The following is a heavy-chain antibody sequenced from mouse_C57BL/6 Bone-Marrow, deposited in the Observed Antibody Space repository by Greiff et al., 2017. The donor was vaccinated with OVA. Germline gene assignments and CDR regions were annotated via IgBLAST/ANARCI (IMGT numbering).Heavy chain of an antibody. CDR1: GFTFSSYT. J-gene: IGHJ3*01. Sequence: EVQRVESGGDLVKPGGSLKLSCAASGFTFSSYTMSWVRQTPEKRLEWVATISGGGGNTYYPDSVKGRFTISRDNAKNTLYLQMSSPRSEDTALYYCGGLPFAYWGQGTLVTVSA. CDR2: ISGGGGNT. CDR3: GGLPFAY. V-gene: IGHV5-9*01.